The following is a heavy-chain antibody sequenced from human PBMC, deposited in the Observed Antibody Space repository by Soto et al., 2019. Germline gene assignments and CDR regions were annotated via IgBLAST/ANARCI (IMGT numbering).Heavy chain of an antibody. CDR3: ARDPYQQKGLIPGDDAFDI. CDR2: INSDGSST. CDR1: GFTFSSYW. D-gene: IGHD2-2*01. J-gene: IGHJ3*02. V-gene: IGHV3-74*01. Sequence: PGGSLRLSCAASGFTFSSYWMHWVRQAPGKGLVWVSRINSDGSSTSYADSVKGRFTISRDNAKNTLYLQMNSLRAEDTAVYYCARDPYQQKGLIPGDDAFDIWGQGTMVTVSS.